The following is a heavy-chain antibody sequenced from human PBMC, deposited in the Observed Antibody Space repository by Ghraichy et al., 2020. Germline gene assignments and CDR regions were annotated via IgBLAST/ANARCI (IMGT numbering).Heavy chain of an antibody. J-gene: IGHJ5*02. D-gene: IGHD2-21*01. CDR2: ISGYNGNV. V-gene: IGHV1-18*01. CDR1: GYTFISYG. Sequence: ASVKVSCKASGYTFISYGISWVRQAPGQGLEWMGWISGYNGNVKYGQKFQGRVTMTIDTSTSTGYMELASLRSDDTAVYYCARDRGLVITPMELDTWGQGTLVTVSS. CDR3: ARDRGLVITPMELDT.